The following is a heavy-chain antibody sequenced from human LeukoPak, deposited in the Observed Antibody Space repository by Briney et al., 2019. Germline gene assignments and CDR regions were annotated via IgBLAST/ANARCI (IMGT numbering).Heavy chain of an antibody. Sequence: GGSLRLSCAASGFTFTTSGMHWVRQAPGKGLEWVAVIWHDGNTQYYADSVKGRFTISRDNSKNTLYLQMNSLRAEDTAVYYCAKGYSYGYPEDAFDIWGQGTMVTVSS. V-gene: IGHV3-30*02. CDR1: GFTFTTSG. CDR3: AKGYSYGYPEDAFDI. D-gene: IGHD5-18*01. CDR2: IWHDGNTQ. J-gene: IGHJ3*02.